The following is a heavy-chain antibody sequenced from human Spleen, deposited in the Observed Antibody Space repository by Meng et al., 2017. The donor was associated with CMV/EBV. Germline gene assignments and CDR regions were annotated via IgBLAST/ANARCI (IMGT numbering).Heavy chain of an antibody. V-gene: IGHV4-39*07. Sequence: SSSYYWGWIRQPPGKGLEWIGSIYYSGSTYYNPSLKSRVTISVDTSKNQFSLKLSSVTAADTAVYYCARGSGYCSSTSCYTNWFDPWGQGTLVTVSS. CDR3: ARGSGYCSSTSCYTNWFDP. CDR2: IYYSGST. CDR1: SSSYY. J-gene: IGHJ5*02. D-gene: IGHD2-2*02.